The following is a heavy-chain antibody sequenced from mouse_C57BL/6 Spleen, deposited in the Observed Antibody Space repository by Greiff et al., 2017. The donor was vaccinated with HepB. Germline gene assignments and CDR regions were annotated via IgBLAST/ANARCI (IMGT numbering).Heavy chain of an antibody. CDR3: VRQRDYGSSFAMDY. J-gene: IGHJ4*01. CDR2: IRSKSNNYAT. V-gene: IGHV10-1*01. CDR1: GFSFNTYA. D-gene: IGHD1-1*01. Sequence: EVQGVESGGGLVQPKGSLKLPCAASGFSFNTYAMNWVRQAPGKGLEWVARIRSKSNNYATYYADSVKDRFTISRDDSESMLYLQMNNLKTEDTAMYYCVRQRDYGSSFAMDYWGQGTSVTVSS.